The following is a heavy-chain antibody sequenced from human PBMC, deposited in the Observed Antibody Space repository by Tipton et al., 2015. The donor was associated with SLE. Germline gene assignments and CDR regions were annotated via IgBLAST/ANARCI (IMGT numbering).Heavy chain of an antibody. J-gene: IGHJ3*02. CDR3: ARSITIFGGAFDI. Sequence: TLSLTCTVSGGSISSSSYYWGWIRQPPGKGLEWIGSMYYSGRTDYNPSLKSRVTISVDTSKNRFSLKVTSVTAADTAVYYCARSITIFGGAFDIWGPGTMVTVSS. CDR2: MYYSGRT. CDR1: GGSISSSSYY. D-gene: IGHD3-3*01. V-gene: IGHV4-39*07.